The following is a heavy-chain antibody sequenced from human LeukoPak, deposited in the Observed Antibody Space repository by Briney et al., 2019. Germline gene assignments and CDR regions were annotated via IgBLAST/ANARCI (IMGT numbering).Heavy chain of an antibody. V-gene: IGHV3-30*04. CDR2: IPYDGSNK. CDR1: GFTFSSYA. Sequence: PGGSLRLSCAASGFTFSSYAMHWVRQAPGKGLEWVAVIPYDGSNKYYADSVKGRFTISRDNSKNTLYLQMNSLRAEDTAVYYCASPGLVHDYWGQGTLVTVSS. D-gene: IGHD6-19*01. J-gene: IGHJ4*02. CDR3: ASPGLVHDY.